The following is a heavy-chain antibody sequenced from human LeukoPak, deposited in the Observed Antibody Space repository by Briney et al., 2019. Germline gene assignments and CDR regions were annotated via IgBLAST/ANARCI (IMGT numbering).Heavy chain of an antibody. V-gene: IGHV4-61*01. CDR2: IYYSGST. J-gene: IGHJ5*02. Sequence: SETLSLTCTVSGGSVSSGSYYWNWIRQPPGKGLEWIGYIYYSGSTNYNPSLNSRVTISLDTSKNQFSLKLSSVTAADTAVFYCARGYSSIRGWFDPWGQGAPVTVSS. CDR3: ARGYSSIRGWFDP. CDR1: GGSVSSGSYY. D-gene: IGHD6-13*01.